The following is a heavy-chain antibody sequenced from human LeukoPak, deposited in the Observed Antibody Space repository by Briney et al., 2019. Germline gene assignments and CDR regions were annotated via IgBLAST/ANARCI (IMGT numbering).Heavy chain of an antibody. CDR1: GFIFSSKW. CDR3: VRKFATGD. Sequence: GGSLRLSCAASGFIFSSKWIHWVRHAPGKGLEWVSRIDNGGSYTSYADSVKGRFTISRDNAKNTLYLQMNSLRVEDTAVYYCVRKFATGDWGQGTLVTVSS. J-gene: IGHJ4*02. CDR2: IDNGGSYT. V-gene: IGHV3-74*01. D-gene: IGHD1-14*01.